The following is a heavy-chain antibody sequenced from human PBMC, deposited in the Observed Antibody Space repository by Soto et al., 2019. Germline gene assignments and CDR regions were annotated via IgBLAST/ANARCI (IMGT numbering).Heavy chain of an antibody. Sequence: ASVKVSCKASGYTFTSYAMHWVRQAPGQRLEWMGWINAGNGNTKYSQKFQGRFTISRDNSKNTVSLLLNSLRAEDTAVYYCAKEGSPPFFQHGGQGTLVTVS. V-gene: IGHV1-3*01. CDR1: GYTFTSYA. CDR2: INAGNGNT. CDR3: AKEGSPPFFQH. D-gene: IGHD3-10*01. J-gene: IGHJ4*02.